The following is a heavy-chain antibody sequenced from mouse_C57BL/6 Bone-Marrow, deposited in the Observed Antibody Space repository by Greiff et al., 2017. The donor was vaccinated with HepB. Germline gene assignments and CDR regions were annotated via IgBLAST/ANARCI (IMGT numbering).Heavy chain of an antibody. CDR3: ARRRIGSSYPAWFAY. Sequence: VQRVESGAELARPGASVKLSCKASGYTFTSYGISWVKQRTGQGLEWIGEIYPRSGNTYYNEKFKGKATLTADKSSSTAYMELRSLTSEDSAVYFCARRRIGSSYPAWFAYWGQGTLVTVSA. CDR2: IYPRSGNT. D-gene: IGHD1-1*01. J-gene: IGHJ3*01. CDR1: GYTFTSYG. V-gene: IGHV1-81*01.